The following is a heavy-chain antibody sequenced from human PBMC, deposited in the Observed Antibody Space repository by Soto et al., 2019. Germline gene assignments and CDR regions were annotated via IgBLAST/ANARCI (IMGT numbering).Heavy chain of an antibody. CDR1: GFTFSSYA. CDR3: AKDCPSYYYDSSGTCY. Sequence: GGSLRLSCAASGFTFSSYAMSWVRQAPGKGLEWVSAISGSGGSTYYADSVKGRFTISRDNSKNTLYLQMNSLRAEDTAVYYCAKDCPSYYYDSSGTCYWXQGTLVTVSS. D-gene: IGHD3-22*01. J-gene: IGHJ4*02. CDR2: ISGSGGST. V-gene: IGHV3-23*01.